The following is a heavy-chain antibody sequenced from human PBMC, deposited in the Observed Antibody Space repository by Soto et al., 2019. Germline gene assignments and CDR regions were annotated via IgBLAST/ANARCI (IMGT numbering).Heavy chain of an antibody. V-gene: IGHV4-59*08. CDR1: VGSISTYY. CDR2: IYYSGTT. J-gene: IGHJ4*02. CDR3: ASWWAIKGYFTY. Sequence: SETLSLTCTVSVGSISTYYWSWIRQPPGKGLEWIGYIYYSGTTNYNPSLKSRVTISVDTSKNQFSLKLSSVTAGDTAVYYCASWWAIKGYFTYWGQGSLVTVSS. D-gene: IGHD2-15*01.